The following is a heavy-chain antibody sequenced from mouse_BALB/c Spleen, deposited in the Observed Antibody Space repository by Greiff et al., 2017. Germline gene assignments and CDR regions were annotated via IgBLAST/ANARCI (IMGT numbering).Heavy chain of an antibody. CDR3: ARYGSSPLYAMDY. V-gene: IGHV3-2*02. D-gene: IGHD1-1*01. CDR2: ISYSGST. J-gene: IGHJ4*01. CDR1: GYSITSDYA. Sequence: DVKLQESGPGLVKPSQSLSLTCTVTGYSITSDYAWNWIRQFPGNKLEWMGYISYSGSTSYNPSLKSRISITRDTSKNQFFLQLNSVTTEDTATYYCARYGSSPLYAMDYWGQGTSVTVSS.